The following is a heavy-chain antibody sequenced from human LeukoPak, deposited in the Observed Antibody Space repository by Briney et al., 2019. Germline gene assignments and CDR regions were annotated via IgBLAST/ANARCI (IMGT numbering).Heavy chain of an antibody. CDR3: ARGLGIDY. Sequence: NPGGSLRLSCAASGLTFSSYSMTWVRQAPGKGLEWVSSINSDSNYIYYADSVKGRFTISRDNAKNSLYLQMNSLRAEDTAVYYCARGLGIDYWGQGTLVTVSS. D-gene: IGHD7-27*01. CDR1: GLTFSSYS. CDR2: INSDSNYI. V-gene: IGHV3-21*01. J-gene: IGHJ4*02.